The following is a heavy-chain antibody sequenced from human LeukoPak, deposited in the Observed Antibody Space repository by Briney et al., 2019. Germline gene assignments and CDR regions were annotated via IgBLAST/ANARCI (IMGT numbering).Heavy chain of an antibody. Sequence: SETLSLTCTVSGGSISNYYWIWIRQPPVKGLEWIGYIYYSGSTNYNPSLKSRVTISVDTSKNQFSLKLSSVTAADTAVYYCARARRWNAAVEGWWFDPWGQGTLVTVSS. V-gene: IGHV4-59*01. CDR1: GGSISNYY. CDR2: IYYSGST. J-gene: IGHJ5*02. D-gene: IGHD1-1*01. CDR3: ARARRWNAAVEGWWFDP.